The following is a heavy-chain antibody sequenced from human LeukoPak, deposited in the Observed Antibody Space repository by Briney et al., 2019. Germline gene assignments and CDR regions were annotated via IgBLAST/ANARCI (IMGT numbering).Heavy chain of an antibody. V-gene: IGHV3-23*01. D-gene: IGHD4-11*01. CDR3: AKSVGYSNYRKLGD. J-gene: IGHJ1*01. CDR1: GFTFSSYA. CDR2: ISGSGGST. Sequence: GGSLRLSCAASGFTFSSYAMSWVRQAPGKGLEWVSAISGSGGSTYYADSVKGRFTISRANSKNTLYLQMNGLRVEDTAVYYCAKSVGYSNYRKLGDWGQGTLVTVPS.